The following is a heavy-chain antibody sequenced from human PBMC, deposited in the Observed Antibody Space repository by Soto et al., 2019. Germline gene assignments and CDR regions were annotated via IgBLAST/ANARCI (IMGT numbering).Heavy chain of an antibody. Sequence: QVQLVQSGAEVKKPGASVKVSCEVSGYTFASYGISWARQAPGQGLEWMGWINTYNGNINYAQKFQGRVTMTTDTTTSTAYLKLRSLRSDDTALYYSSRGRGGYKYFDYWGQGNLVTVSS. V-gene: IGHV1-18*01. D-gene: IGHD1-26*01. CDR3: SRGRGGYKYFDY. CDR1: GYTFASYG. CDR2: INTYNGNI. J-gene: IGHJ4*02.